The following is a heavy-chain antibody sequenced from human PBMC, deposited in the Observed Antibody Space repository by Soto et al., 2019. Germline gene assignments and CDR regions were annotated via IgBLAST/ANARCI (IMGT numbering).Heavy chain of an antibody. J-gene: IGHJ6*03. CDR3: ARDRDIVAVPAASKAYYYYYMDV. Sequence: QVQLVQSGAEVKKPGASVKVSCKASGYTFTSYAMHWVRQAPGQRLEWMGWINAGNGNTKYSQKFQGRVTITRDTSASTAYMELSSLRSEDTAVYYCARDRDIVAVPAASKAYYYYYMDVWGKGTTVTVSS. D-gene: IGHD2-2*01. CDR2: INAGNGNT. V-gene: IGHV1-3*01. CDR1: GYTFTSYA.